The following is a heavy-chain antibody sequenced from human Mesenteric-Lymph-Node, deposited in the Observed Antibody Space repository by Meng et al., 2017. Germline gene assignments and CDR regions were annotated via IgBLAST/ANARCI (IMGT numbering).Heavy chain of an antibody. CDR3: TRAGSYRHDY. CDR2: ISPAGDAT. Sequence: VPLGGSGGGLAQPGGSLRLSCAASGFPFSTYAMSCVRQAPGKGLEWVSSISPAGDATYYADSVRGRFTISRDNSKNTLYLQLNSLRVEDTAIYYCTRAGSYRHDYWGQGTLVTVSS. CDR1: GFPFSTYA. D-gene: IGHD3-16*01. V-gene: IGHV3-23*04. J-gene: IGHJ4*02.